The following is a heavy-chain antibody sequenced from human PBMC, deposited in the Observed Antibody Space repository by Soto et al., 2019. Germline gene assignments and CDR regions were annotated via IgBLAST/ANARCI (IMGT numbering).Heavy chain of an antibody. V-gene: IGHV4-39*01. Sequence: SETLSLTCSVSGVSISNTIYYWGWIRQPPGKGLEWVGTIYFSGSTFYNPSLKSRVTISIDTSKNQFSLRLSSVTAADTAVYYCARHGSYWGQGTMVTVYS. CDR3: ARHGSY. CDR2: IYFSGST. CDR1: GVSISNTIYY. J-gene: IGHJ4*02.